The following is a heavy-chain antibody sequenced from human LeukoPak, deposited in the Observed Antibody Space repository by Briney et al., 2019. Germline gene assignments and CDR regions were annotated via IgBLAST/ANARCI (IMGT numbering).Heavy chain of an antibody. CDR2: IYHSGST. V-gene: IGHV4-30-2*01. CDR3: ARMSSGRVFY. D-gene: IGHD3-3*01. J-gene: IGHJ4*02. CDR1: GFTFSDYY. Sequence: LRLSCAASGFTFSDYYMSWIRQPPGKGLEWIGYIYHSGSTYYNPSLKSRVTISVDRSKNQFSLKLSSVTAADTAVYYCARMSSGRVFYWGQGTLVTVSS.